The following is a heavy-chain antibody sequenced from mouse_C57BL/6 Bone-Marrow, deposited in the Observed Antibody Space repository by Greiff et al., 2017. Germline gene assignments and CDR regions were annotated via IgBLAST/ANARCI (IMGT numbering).Heavy chain of an antibody. CDR3: ARDGYDGAWFAY. Sequence: QVHVKQPGAELVMPGASVKLSCKASGYNFTSYWMHWVKQRPGQGLEWIGEIDPSDSYTNYTQKFKGKSTLTVDKSSSTAYMQLSSLTSENSAVYYCARDGYDGAWFAYWGQGTLVTVSA. CDR1: GYNFTSYW. D-gene: IGHD2-2*01. CDR2: IDPSDSYT. V-gene: IGHV1-69*01. J-gene: IGHJ3*01.